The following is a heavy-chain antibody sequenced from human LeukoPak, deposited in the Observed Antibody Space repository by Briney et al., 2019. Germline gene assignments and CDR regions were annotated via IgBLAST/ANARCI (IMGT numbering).Heavy chain of an antibody. V-gene: IGHV1-18*01. CDR3: ARDGSGSYYSVY. J-gene: IGHJ4*02. CDR1: GYTFTTYG. D-gene: IGHD3-10*01. Sequence: ASVKVSCKTSGYTFTTYGITWVRQAPGQGLEWMGWISPYNGNRNYAQKFQGRVTMTTDTSTTTAYMELRSLRSDDTAVYYCARDGSGSYYSVYWGPGTLVTVSS. CDR2: ISPYNGNR.